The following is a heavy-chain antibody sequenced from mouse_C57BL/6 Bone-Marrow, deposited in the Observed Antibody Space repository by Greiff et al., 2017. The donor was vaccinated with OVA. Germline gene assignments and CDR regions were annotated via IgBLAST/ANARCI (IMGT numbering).Heavy chain of an antibody. V-gene: IGHV1-15*01. Sequence: VNVVESGAELVRPGASVTLSCKASGYTFTDYEMHWVKQTPVHGLEWIGAIDPETGGNAYNKKFKGKAILTADKSSSTAYMEIRSLTSEDSAVCYCTSDDYYAMDYWGTGTSGTVSS. CDR2: IDPETGGN. J-gene: IGHJ4*01. CDR1: GYTFTDYE. CDR3: TSDDYYAMDY.